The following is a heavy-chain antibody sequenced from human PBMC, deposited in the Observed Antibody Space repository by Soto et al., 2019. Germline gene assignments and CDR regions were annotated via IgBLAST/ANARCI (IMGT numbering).Heavy chain of an antibody. J-gene: IGHJ4*02. Sequence: GGSLRLSCAASGFTFSSYSMNWVRQAPGKGLEWVSYISSSSSTIYYADSVKGRFTISRDNAKNSLYLQMNSLRDEDTAVYYCARTYLHDYYDSSGYYEPLDYWGQGTLVTVSS. CDR3: ARTYLHDYYDSSGYYEPLDY. CDR1: GFTFSSYS. V-gene: IGHV3-48*02. CDR2: ISSSSSTI. D-gene: IGHD3-22*01.